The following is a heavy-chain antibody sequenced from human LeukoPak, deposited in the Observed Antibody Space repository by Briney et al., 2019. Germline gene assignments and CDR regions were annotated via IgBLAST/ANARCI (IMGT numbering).Heavy chain of an antibody. CDR2: ISYDGSNK. D-gene: IGHD6-13*01. V-gene: IGHV3-30*18. J-gene: IGHJ4*02. CDR1: GFTFSSYG. Sequence: GGSLRLSCAASGFTFSSYGMHWVRQAPGKGLEWVAVISYDGSNKYYADSVKGRFTISRDNSKNTLYLQMNSLRAEDTAVYYCAKEWDPGSSWLFDYWGQGTLVTVSS. CDR3: AKEWDPGSSWLFDY.